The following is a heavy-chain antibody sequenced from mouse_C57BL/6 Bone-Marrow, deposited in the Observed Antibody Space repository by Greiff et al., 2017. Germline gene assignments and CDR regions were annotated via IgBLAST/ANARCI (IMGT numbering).Heavy chain of an antibody. CDR3: SSFDGNYGDY. CDR2: IDPEIGDT. J-gene: IGHJ2*01. Sequence: VQLQQSGAELVRPGASVKLSCTASGFNIKDDYIHWVKQRPEQGLEWIGWIDPEIGDTEYASKFQGKATITSDTSSNTANLQLSSLTSEDTAVYYCSSFDGNYGDYWGQGNPLTVAS. V-gene: IGHV14-4*01. CDR1: GFNIKDDY. D-gene: IGHD2-3*01.